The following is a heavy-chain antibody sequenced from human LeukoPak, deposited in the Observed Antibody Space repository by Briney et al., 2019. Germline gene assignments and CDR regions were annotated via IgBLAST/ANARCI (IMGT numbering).Heavy chain of an antibody. J-gene: IGHJ6*02. CDR3: ARVGITTYDYYYYYGMDV. V-gene: IGHV1-18*01. D-gene: IGHD3-3*01. CDR2: ISAYNGNT. CDR1: GYTFTSYG. Sequence: GASVKVSCKASGYTFTSYGISWVRQAPGQGLEWMGWISAYNGNTNYAQKLQGRVTMTTDTSTSTAYMELRSLRSDDTAVYYCARVGITTYDYYYYYGMDVWAQGTTVTVSS.